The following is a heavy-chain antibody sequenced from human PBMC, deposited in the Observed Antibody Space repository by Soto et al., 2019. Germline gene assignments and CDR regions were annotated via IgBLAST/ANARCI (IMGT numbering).Heavy chain of an antibody. J-gene: IGHJ6*02. D-gene: IGHD3-9*01. V-gene: IGHV4-39*01. CDR2: IYYSGST. CDR3: AGQNRRYDSLTGYYKEGYGMDV. CDR1: GGSISSSSYY. Sequence: SETLSLTCTVSGGSISSSSYYWGWIRQPPGKGLEWIGSIYYSGSTYYNPSLKSRVTISVDTSKNQFSLKLSSVTAADTAVYYCAGQNRRYDSLTGYYKEGYGMDVWGQRTKVTISS.